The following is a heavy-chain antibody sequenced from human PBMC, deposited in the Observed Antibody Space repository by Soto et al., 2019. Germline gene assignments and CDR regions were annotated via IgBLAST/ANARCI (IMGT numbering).Heavy chain of an antibody. J-gene: IGHJ6*02. CDR2: ISYDGGNK. D-gene: IGHD6-13*01. Sequence: QVQLVESGGGVVQPGRSLRLSCVASGFTFSTYGMHWVRQAPGKGLEWVAVISYDGGNKYYADSVKGRFTISRDNSKNTLYLQMNSLRAEDTAVYYCAREAYSSSWYNVYGMDVWGQGTTVTVSS. CDR1: GFTFSTYG. CDR3: AREAYSSSWYNVYGMDV. V-gene: IGHV3-30*03.